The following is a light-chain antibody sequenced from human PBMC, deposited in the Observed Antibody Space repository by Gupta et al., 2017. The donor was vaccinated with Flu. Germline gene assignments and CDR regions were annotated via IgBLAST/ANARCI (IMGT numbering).Light chain of an antibody. CDR1: RSNIGAGYD. J-gene: IGLJ3*02. CDR3: QSYDNSLSGSKV. CDR2: GNK. V-gene: IGLV1-40*01. Sequence: QSVLTQPPSVSGAPGQRVPISCTGSRSNIGAGYDVHWYQQIPGTAPKVVIYGNKNRPSGVPDRFSGSKSVTSASLVIAGLQAEEEADYYCQSYDNSLSGSKVFGGGTKLTVL.